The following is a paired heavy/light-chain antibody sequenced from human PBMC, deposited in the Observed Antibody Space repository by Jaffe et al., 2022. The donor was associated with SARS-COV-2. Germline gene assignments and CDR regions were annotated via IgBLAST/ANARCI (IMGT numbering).Heavy chain of an antibody. Sequence: EVQLVESGGGLVKPGESLRLSCAASGFIFSDTWMTWVRQNAGKGLEWVGRIKAKADGGTTDYAAPVKGRFSISRDDSKNTLYLQMNSPKTEDTAVYYCAKFRGWGWIDFWGQGTLVTVSS. CDR3: AKFRGWGWIDF. V-gene: IGHV3-15*01. CDR1: GFIFSDTW. CDR2: IKAKADGGTT. J-gene: IGHJ5*01. D-gene: IGHD6-19*01.
Light chain of an antibody. Sequence: DIVMTQSPDSLAVSLGERATINCKSSQSVLYSSNNDNYVAWYQQKPGQPPKLLIYWASTRESGVPDRFSGSGSGTDFTLTISSLQAEDVAVYYCQQYYNTPYTFGQGTKLEIK. J-gene: IGKJ2*01. CDR2: WAS. CDR1: QSVLYSSNNDNY. CDR3: QQYYNTPYT. V-gene: IGKV4-1*01.